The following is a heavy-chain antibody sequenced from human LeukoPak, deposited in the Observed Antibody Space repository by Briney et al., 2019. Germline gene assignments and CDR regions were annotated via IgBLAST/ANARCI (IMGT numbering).Heavy chain of an antibody. CDR2: IFVSAFTI. D-gene: IGHD3-16*01. CDR1: GFTFNTYE. CDR3: AGGPQYGGSYAY. V-gene: IGHV3-48*03. Sequence: PGGALRVSCAASGFTFNTYEMAWVRQTPGVGLWRSSYIFVSAFTIKYADAVQGRFTISRDTAKNPVSLHMNYLRAEDTAVYYCAGGPQYGGSYAYWGQGTLVTVSS. J-gene: IGHJ4*02.